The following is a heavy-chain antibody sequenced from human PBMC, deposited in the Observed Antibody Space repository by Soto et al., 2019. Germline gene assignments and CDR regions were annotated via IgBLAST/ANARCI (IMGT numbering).Heavy chain of an antibody. J-gene: IGHJ6*02. Sequence: GESLKISCKGSGYSFTSYWIGWVRQMPGKGLEWMGIIYPGDSDTRYSPSFQGQVTISADKSISTAYLQWSSLKASDTAMYYCAREIAAAGIYYYGMDVWGQGTTVTVSS. CDR1: GYSFTSYW. D-gene: IGHD6-13*01. CDR3: AREIAAAGIYYYGMDV. V-gene: IGHV5-51*01. CDR2: IYPGDSDT.